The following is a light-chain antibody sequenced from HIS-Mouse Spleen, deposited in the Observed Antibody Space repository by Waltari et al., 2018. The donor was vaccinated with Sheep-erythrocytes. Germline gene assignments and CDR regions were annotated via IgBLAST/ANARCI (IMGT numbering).Light chain of an antibody. CDR1: SSDVGGYNY. CDR3: SSYAGSNNWV. J-gene: IGLJ3*02. CDR2: EVS. Sequence: QSALTQPPSASGSPGQSVTISCTGTSSDVGGYNYVSWYQQHPGKAPKLMIYEVSKRPSGVPDRFSGYTSGNTASLTVSGLQAEDEADYYCSSYAGSNNWVFGVGTKLTVL. V-gene: IGLV2-8*01.